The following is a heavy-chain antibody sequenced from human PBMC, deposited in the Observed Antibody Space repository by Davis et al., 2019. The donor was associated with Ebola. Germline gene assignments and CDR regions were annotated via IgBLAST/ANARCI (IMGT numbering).Heavy chain of an antibody. Sequence: MPSETLSLTCTVSGGSISSGGYYWSWIRQPPGKGLEWIGYIHYSGSTNYNPSLKSRVTISVDTSKNQFSLKLSSVTAADTAVYYCARVRTWIQLGTGLGDWFDPWGQGTLVTVSS. J-gene: IGHJ5*02. D-gene: IGHD5-18*01. CDR2: IHYSGST. V-gene: IGHV4-61*08. CDR1: GGSISSGGYY. CDR3: ARVRTWIQLGTGLGDWFDP.